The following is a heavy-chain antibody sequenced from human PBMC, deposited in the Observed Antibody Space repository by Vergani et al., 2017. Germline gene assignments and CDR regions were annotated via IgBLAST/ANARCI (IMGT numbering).Heavy chain of an antibody. CDR1: GFTFSNAW. J-gene: IGHJ6*02. CDR3: TTDGHLVPNNYYYYYGMDV. CDR2: IKSKTDGGTT. V-gene: IGHV3-15*01. D-gene: IGHD1-26*01. Sequence: EVQLVESGGGLVKPGGSLRLSCAASGFTFSNAWMSWVRQAPGKGLEWVGRIKSKTDGGTTDYAAPVKGRFTISRDDSKNTLYPQMNSLKTEDTAVYYCTTDGHLVPNNYYYYYGMDVWGQGTTVTVSS.